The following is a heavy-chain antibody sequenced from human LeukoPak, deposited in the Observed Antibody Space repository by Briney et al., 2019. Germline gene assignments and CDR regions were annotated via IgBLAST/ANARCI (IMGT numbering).Heavy chain of an antibody. Sequence: GGSLRLSCAASGFTFSSDWMHWVRHDPGKGLVWVSRINSDGTTTNYADSVKGRFTISRDNAKNALYLQMNSLRAEDASLYYCARAITGSRNAMDVWGQGTTVTVSS. J-gene: IGHJ6*02. D-gene: IGHD1-20*01. V-gene: IGHV3-74*01. CDR1: GFTFSSDW. CDR2: INSDGTTT. CDR3: ARAITGSRNAMDV.